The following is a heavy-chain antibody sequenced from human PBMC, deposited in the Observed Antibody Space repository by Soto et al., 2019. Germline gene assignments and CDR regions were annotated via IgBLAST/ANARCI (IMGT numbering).Heavy chain of an antibody. Sequence: QVQLQQWGAGLLKPSETLSLTCAVYGGSFSGYSWSWIRQPPGKGLEWIGEINHSGSTNYNPSLKSRVPISVDTSKNQFSLKLSSVTAADTAVYYCARNSRLVPGDYWGQGTLVTVAS. CDR1: GGSFSGYS. D-gene: IGHD6-6*01. CDR3: ARNSRLVPGDY. V-gene: IGHV4-34*01. J-gene: IGHJ4*02. CDR2: INHSGST.